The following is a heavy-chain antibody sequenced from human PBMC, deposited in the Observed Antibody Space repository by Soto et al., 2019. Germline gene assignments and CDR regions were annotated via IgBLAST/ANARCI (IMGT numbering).Heavy chain of an antibody. J-gene: IGHJ4*02. V-gene: IGHV3-74*01. CDR2: IDSDGSRI. CDR1: GFTFSNYW. Sequence: EVQLVECGGGLVQPGESLRLSCAASGFTFSNYWMHWVRQAPGKGLVWVSRIDSDGSRITYADFVKGRFTISRDNAKNTVYLHMISLTAEDTAVYYCARTSLVVAVATREDFWGQGTLVTVSS. D-gene: IGHD2-15*01. CDR3: ARTSLVVAVATREDF.